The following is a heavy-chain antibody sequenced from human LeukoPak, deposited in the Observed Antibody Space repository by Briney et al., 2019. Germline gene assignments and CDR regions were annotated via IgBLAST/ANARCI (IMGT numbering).Heavy chain of an antibody. CDR1: GGSISSGGSY. D-gene: IGHD6-25*01. J-gene: IGHJ5*02. V-gene: IGHV4-31*03. Sequence: SQTLSLTRTVSGGSISSGGSYWSWIRQHPGKGLEWSGYIIYSGNTYYSPSLKGRVNISVNQSNNQFCLKLSSVCAADTAVYYCARKIRAYSSAGGWFSPWGPGTLGTASS. CDR2: IIYSGNT. CDR3: ARKIRAYSSAGGWFSP.